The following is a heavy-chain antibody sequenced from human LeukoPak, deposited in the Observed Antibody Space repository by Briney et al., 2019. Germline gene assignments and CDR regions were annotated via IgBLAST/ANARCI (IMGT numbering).Heavy chain of an antibody. CDR1: GFTFSSYW. CDR2: IEQDGSEK. V-gene: IGHV3-7*01. Sequence: PGGSLRLSCAASGFTFSSYWMSWVRQAPGKGLEWVANIEQDGSEKYYEDSMRGRFIISRDNAKNSSYLQMNSLRVEDTAVYYCARGFPRFDPWGQGTLVTVSS. CDR3: ARGFPRFDP. J-gene: IGHJ5*02.